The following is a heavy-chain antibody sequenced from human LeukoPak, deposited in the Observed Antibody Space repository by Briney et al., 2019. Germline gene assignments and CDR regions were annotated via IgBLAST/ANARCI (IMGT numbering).Heavy chain of an antibody. V-gene: IGHV1-24*01. CDR2: FDPEDGET. J-gene: IGHJ4*02. CDR1: GYTFTGYY. D-gene: IGHD5-18*01. CDR3: ATGVDTAMVTFDY. Sequence: ASVKVSCKASGYTFTGYYMHWVRQAPGQGLEWMGGFDPEDGETIYAQKFQGRVTMTEDTSTDTAYMELSSLRSEDTAVYYCATGVDTAMVTFDYWGQGTLVTVSS.